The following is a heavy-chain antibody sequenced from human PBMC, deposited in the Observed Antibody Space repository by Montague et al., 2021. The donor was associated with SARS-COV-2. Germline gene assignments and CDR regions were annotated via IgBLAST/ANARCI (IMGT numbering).Heavy chain of an antibody. J-gene: IGHJ6*02. CDR2: INHSGST. CDR3: ARGRRILLWFGELLSGGDYYGMDV. D-gene: IGHD3-10*01. Sequence: SETLSLTCTVSGGSISSDDCNWSWIRQPPGKGLEWIGEINHSGSTNYXPSLKSRVTISVDTSKNQFSLKLSSVTAADTAVYYCARGRRILLWFGELLSGGDYYGMDVWGQGTTVTVSS. V-gene: IGHV4-34*01. CDR1: GGSISSDDCN.